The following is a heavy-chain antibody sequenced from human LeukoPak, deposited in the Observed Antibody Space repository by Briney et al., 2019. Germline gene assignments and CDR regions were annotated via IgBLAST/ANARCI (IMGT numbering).Heavy chain of an antibody. D-gene: IGHD3-9*01. CDR3: ARGGGYDILTGYYTNWFDP. CDR1: GYTFTKYG. CDR2: ISTYNDNT. Sequence: ASVKVSCKASGYTFTKYGISWVRQAPGQGLEWMGGISTYNDNTNYAQKFQGRVTMTTDTSTNTAYMELSRLRSDDTAVYYCARGGGYDILTGYYTNWFDPWGQGTLVTVSS. J-gene: IGHJ5*02. V-gene: IGHV1-18*01.